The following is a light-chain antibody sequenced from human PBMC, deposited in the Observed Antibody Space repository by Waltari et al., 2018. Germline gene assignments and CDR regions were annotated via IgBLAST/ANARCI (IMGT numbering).Light chain of an antibody. CDR2: GKD. CDR1: SLRTSY. V-gene: IGLV3-19*01. CDR3: SSRNGRANEVV. Sequence: SSELTQDPAVSVALGQTVRITCQGDSLRTSYAGWYQLKPGQAPVLVRFGKDKRPSGITDRFSGYSSGTTSSLTITGAQAEDEADYYCSSRNGRANEVVFAGGTKVTVL. J-gene: IGLJ3*02.